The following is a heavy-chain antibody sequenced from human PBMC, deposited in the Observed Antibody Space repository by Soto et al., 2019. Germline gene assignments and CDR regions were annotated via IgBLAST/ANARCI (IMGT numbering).Heavy chain of an antibody. CDR3: AKETIQVGGPNYFDY. J-gene: IGHJ4*02. V-gene: IGHV3-30*18. CDR2: TSWDGLAQ. CDR1: GFTLGPYA. Sequence: VQLVESGAGGVQLGGARTLFWEPLGFTLGPYAMHWVRQVPGLGLERVAVTSWDGLAQYYGDSVRGRFPISRDNSKSTLYLQMNSLRTEDTAIYYCAKETIQVGGPNYFDYWGQGVLVTVSS. D-gene: IGHD1-1*01.